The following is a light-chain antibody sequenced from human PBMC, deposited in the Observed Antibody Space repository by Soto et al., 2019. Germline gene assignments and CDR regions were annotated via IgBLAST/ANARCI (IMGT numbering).Light chain of an antibody. J-gene: IGKJ1*01. CDR1: QSVGHN. CDR3: QQYNNWPRT. CDR2: GAS. V-gene: IGKV3-15*01. Sequence: DIVMTQSPVTLSVSPGDRATLSCRASQSVGHNLAGFQQKPGQAPSLLIYGASAGATGIPDRFSGSGFGTEFTLTISSLQSEDLAVYYCQQYNNWPRTFGQGTKVE.